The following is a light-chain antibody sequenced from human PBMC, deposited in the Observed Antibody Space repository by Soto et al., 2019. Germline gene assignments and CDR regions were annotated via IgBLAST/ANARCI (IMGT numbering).Light chain of an antibody. CDR3: MQAAHFPLS. V-gene: IGKV2-24*01. J-gene: IGKJ2*03. CDR2: KIS. CDR1: QSPVYSDGNTY. Sequence: ETVMTQTPLSLPVTLGQPASISCRSSQSPVYSDGNTYLSWLQQRPGQPPRLLIYKISNRVSGVPDRFSGSGAGTDFTLIISRVEAEDVGVYYCMQAAHFPLSFGQGTRLEIK.